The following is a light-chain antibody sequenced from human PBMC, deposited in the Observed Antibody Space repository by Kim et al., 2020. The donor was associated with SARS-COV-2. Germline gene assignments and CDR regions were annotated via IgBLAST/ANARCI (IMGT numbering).Light chain of an antibody. V-gene: IGKV1-5*01. Sequence: DIQMTQSPSTLSASVGDRVTITCRASQSISSWLAWYQQKPGKAPNLLMYDASSFESGVPTRFSGSGSGTEFTLTISSLQPDDFATYYCQQYNSYPTFGQGTKVDIK. CDR1: QSISSW. J-gene: IGKJ1*01. CDR2: DAS. CDR3: QQYNSYPT.